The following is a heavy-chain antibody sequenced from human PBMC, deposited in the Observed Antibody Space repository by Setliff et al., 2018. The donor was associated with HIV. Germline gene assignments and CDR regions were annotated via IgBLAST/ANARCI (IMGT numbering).Heavy chain of an antibody. J-gene: IGHJ4*02. CDR2: THHSGST. Sequence: GSLRLSCEASGFTFSTYSMNWVRQAPGKGLEWIGSTHHSGSTYYNPSLNSRVTISVDASKNHFSLKLRSVTAADTAVYYCARHLLRGYIYIVFDYWGQGTLVTVSS. D-gene: IGHD5-18*01. CDR1: GFTFSTYS. V-gene: IGHV4-38-2*01. CDR3: ARHLLRGYIYIVFDY.